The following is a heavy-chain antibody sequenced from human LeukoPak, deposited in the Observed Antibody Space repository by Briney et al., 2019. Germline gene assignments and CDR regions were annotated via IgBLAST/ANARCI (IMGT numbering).Heavy chain of an antibody. Sequence: GGSLRLSCAASGFNFGGYAMTWVRQAPGKGLGWVSVISVSGDTHYADPVKGRFTISRDNSKNTLYLQMNSLRVEDTAVYYCAKLDGGFYQPCDFWGQGTLVTVSS. J-gene: IGHJ4*02. CDR3: AKLDGGFYQPCDF. CDR2: ISVSGDT. CDR1: GFNFGGYA. V-gene: IGHV3-23*01. D-gene: IGHD3-3*01.